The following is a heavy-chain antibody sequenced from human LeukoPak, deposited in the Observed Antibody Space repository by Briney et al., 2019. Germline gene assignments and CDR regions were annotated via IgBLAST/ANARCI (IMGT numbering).Heavy chain of an antibody. Sequence: PSETLSLTCTVPGGSISSYYWSWIRQPPGKGREWSGYIYYSGSTNYTPSLKSRVTISVDTSRNQFFLKLNSVTAADTAVYYCARGDGYYTVIDYGGQGALVTVSS. J-gene: IGHJ4*02. CDR2: IYYSGST. V-gene: IGHV4-59*01. CDR1: GGSISSYY. D-gene: IGHD3-3*01. CDR3: ARGDGYYTVIDY.